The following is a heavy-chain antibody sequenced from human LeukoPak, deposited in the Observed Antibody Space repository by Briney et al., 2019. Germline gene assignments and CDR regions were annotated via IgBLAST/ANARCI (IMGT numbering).Heavy chain of an antibody. CDR2: IYHSGST. CDR1: GGSISSGGYS. CDR3: ARGVRGVPYFDY. V-gene: IGHV4-30-2*01. Sequence: SQTLSLICAVSGGSISSGGYSWSWIRQPPGKGLEWIGYIYHSGSTYYNPSLKSRVTISVDRSKNQFSLKLSSVTAADTAVYYCARGVRGVPYFDYWGQGTLVTVSS. D-gene: IGHD3-10*01. J-gene: IGHJ4*02.